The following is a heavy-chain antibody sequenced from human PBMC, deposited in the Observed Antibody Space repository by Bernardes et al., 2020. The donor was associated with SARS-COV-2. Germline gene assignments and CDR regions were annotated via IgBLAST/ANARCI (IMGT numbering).Heavy chain of an antibody. CDR1: GFTFSSYA. CDR2: ISYDGSNK. V-gene: IGHV3-30-3*01. D-gene: IGHD2-2*02. J-gene: IGHJ6*02. Sequence: GGSLRLSCAASGFTFSSYAMHWVRQAPGKGLEWVAVISYDGSNKYYADSVKGRFTISRDNSKNTLYLQMNSLRAEDTAVYYCARDRHSYQPLLYPLDGMDVWGQGTTVTVSS. CDR3: ARDRHSYQPLLYPLDGMDV.